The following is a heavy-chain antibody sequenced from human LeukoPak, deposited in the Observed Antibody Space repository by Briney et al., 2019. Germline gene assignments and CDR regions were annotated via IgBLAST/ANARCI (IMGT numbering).Heavy chain of an antibody. CDR2: IYYSGST. Sequence: SETLSLTCTVSGGSISSYYWSWIRQPPGKGLEWIGYIYYSGSTNYNPSLKSRVTISVDTSKNQFSLKLSSVTAADTAVYYCARGITCTSCHALYNWFDPWGQGTLGTVSS. V-gene: IGHV4-59*01. CDR3: ARGITCTSCHALYNWFDP. J-gene: IGHJ5*02. CDR1: GGSISSYY. D-gene: IGHD2-2*01.